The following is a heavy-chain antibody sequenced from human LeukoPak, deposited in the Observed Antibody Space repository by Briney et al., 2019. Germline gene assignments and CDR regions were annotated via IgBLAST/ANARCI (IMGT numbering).Heavy chain of an antibody. CDR3: AMTDRYAGRPFDY. J-gene: IGHJ4*02. CDR2: FDPEDGEDSET. D-gene: IGHD5-12*01. CDR1: GYSLLEVA. V-gene: IGHV1-24*01. Sequence: ASVKVSCKVSGYSLLEVAMHWVRQAPGKGLEWVGSFDPEDGEDSETHYAQKLQGRVTMTEDASTDTAYMELKSLRSEDTAVYYCAMTDRYAGRPFDYWGQGTLVTVSS.